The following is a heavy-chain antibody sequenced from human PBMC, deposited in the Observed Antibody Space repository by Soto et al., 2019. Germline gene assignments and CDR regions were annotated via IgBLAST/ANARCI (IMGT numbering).Heavy chain of an antibody. D-gene: IGHD3-9*01. CDR1: GFSFSSYW. CDR2: INTDGSST. J-gene: IGHJ3*01. CDR3: ARSPGGYYID. V-gene: IGHV3-74*01. Sequence: EVQLVESGGGLVQPGGSLRLSCADSGFSFSSYWMHWVRQGPGKGLVWVSRINTDGSSTNYADSVKGRFTISRDKAKITVYLQMNSLRAEDTAVYYCARSPGGYYIDWGHGTMVTVSS.